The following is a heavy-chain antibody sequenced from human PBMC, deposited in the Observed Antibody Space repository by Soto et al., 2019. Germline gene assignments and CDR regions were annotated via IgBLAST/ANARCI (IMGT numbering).Heavy chain of an antibody. V-gene: IGHV4-59*08. J-gene: IGHJ3*02. CDR2: IYYSGST. D-gene: IGHD2-2*01. Sequence: QVQLQESGPGLVKPSETLSLTCTVSGGSISSYYWSWIRQPPGKGLEWIGYIYYSGSTNYNPSLKSRVTISVDTSKNQFSLKLSSVTAADTAVYYCARRALVPAAMDDAFDIWGQGTMVTVSS. CDR3: ARRALVPAAMDDAFDI. CDR1: GGSISSYY.